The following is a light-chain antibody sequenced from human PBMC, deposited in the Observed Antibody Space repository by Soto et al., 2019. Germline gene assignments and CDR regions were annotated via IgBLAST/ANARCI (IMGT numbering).Light chain of an antibody. J-gene: IGKJ2*01. CDR2: AAS. Sequence: DIQLTQSPSFLSASVGDRVTITCRASQGIASFLVWYQQKPGEAPRLLIYAASTLQSGVPSRFSGSRSGPEYTLSISSLQPEDLVTYYCQQLNSYPYTFAQGTKLEIK. V-gene: IGKV1-9*01. CDR3: QQLNSYPYT. CDR1: QGIASF.